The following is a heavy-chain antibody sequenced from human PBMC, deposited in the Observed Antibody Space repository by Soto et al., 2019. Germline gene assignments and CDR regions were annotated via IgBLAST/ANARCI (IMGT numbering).Heavy chain of an antibody. CDR3: ASLYYYDSSGYFDY. J-gene: IGHJ4*02. D-gene: IGHD3-22*01. Sequence: LSLTCTVSGGSISSYYWSWIRQPAGKGLEWIGRIYTSGSTNYNPSLKSRVTMSVDTSKNQFSLKLSSVTAADTAVYYCASLYYYDSSGYFDYWGQGTLVTVSS. CDR2: IYTSGST. V-gene: IGHV4-4*07. CDR1: GGSISSYY.